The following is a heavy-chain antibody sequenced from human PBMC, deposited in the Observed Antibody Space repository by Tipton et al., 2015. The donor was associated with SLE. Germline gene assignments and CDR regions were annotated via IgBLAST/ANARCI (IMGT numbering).Heavy chain of an antibody. CDR1: GFTFSSYS. Sequence: SLRLSCAASGFTFSSYSMNWVRQAPGKGLEWVSSISSSSSYIYYADSVKGRFTISRDNAKNSLYLQMNSLRAEDTAVYYCALYYDSSGYSDGWYFDLWGRGTLVTVSS. D-gene: IGHD3-22*01. V-gene: IGHV3-21*01. CDR2: ISSSSSYI. J-gene: IGHJ2*01. CDR3: ALYYDSSGYSDGWYFDL.